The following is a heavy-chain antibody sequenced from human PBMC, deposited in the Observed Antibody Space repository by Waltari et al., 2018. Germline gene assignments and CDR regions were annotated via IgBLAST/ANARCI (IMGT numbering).Heavy chain of an antibody. J-gene: IGHJ2*01. CDR1: GDSVSSSYY. D-gene: IGHD3-3*01. CDR2: IYYSGST. V-gene: IGHV4-61*01. Sequence: QVQLQESGPGLVKPSETLSLTCTVSGDSVSSSYYWSWIRQPPGKGLEWIGYIYYSGSTNFNPSRKSLVTISVDTSKNKFSLKLNSVTAADTAVYYCARASRGSGFYYGYFDLWGRGTLVIVSS. CDR3: ARASRGSGFYYGYFDL.